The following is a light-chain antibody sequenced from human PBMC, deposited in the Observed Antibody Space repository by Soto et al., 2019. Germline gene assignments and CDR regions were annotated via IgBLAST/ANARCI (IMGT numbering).Light chain of an antibody. J-gene: IGLJ3*02. V-gene: IGLV7-46*01. CDR1: GAVTSGHY. CDR2: ETT. Sequence: GAVTSGHYPYWFQQKPGQAPRTLIYETTNKHSWTPARFSGSLLGGKAALTLSGAQPEDEADYYCFLSYSGARVFGGGTQLTVL. CDR3: FLSYSGARV.